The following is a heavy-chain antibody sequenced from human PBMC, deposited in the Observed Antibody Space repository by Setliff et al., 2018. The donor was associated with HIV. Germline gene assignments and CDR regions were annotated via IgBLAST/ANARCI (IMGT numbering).Heavy chain of an antibody. CDR3: AMFSSSSG. V-gene: IGHV3-30*03. J-gene: IGHJ4*02. CDR1: GFTFSVYG. Sequence: GGSLRLSCAASGFTFSVYGMHWVRQAPGKGLECVALISHDGSNQYYADSVKGRFTISRDDPKNTLYLQMNSLRAEDTAVYYCAMFSSSSGWGQGTQVTVSS. D-gene: IGHD6-6*01. CDR2: ISHDGSNQ.